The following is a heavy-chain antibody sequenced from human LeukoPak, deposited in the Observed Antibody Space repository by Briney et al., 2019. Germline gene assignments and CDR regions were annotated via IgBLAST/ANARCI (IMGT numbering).Heavy chain of an antibody. D-gene: IGHD1-26*01. V-gene: IGHV3-21*01. J-gene: IGHJ4*02. CDR2: ISSSSSYI. CDR1: GFTFSSYS. Sequence: GGSLRLSCAASGFTFSSYSMNWVRQAPGKGLEWVSSISSSSSYIYYADSVKGRFTISRDNAKNSLYLQMNSLRAEDTAVYYCAKTSESSSLTPDYWGQGSLVTVSS. CDR3: AKTSESSSLTPDY.